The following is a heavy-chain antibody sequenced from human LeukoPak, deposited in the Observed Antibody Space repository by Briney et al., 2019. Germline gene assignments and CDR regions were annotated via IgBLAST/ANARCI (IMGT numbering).Heavy chain of an antibody. CDR2: INPNSGGT. J-gene: IGHJ3*02. D-gene: IGHD3-9*01. Sequence: ASVKVSCKASGYTFTDYYLHWVRQAPGQGLEWMGWINPNSGGTNYAQKFQGRVTMTRDTSISTAYMELSRLRSDDTAVYYCARGGLRYFDWSWAFDIWGQGTMVTVSS. CDR3: ARGGLRYFDWSWAFDI. CDR1: GYTFTDYY. V-gene: IGHV1-2*02.